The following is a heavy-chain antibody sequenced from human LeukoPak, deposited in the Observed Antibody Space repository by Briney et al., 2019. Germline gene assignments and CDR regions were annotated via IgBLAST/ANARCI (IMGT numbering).Heavy chain of an antibody. D-gene: IGHD3-22*01. Sequence: GGSLRLSCAASGFTFDDYAMHWVRQAPGKGLEWVSGISRNSGSIGYADSVKGRFTISRDNAKNSLYLQMNSLRAEDTALYYCAKDRGWLLAPGYFDYWGQGTLVTVSS. CDR1: GFTFDDYA. J-gene: IGHJ4*02. CDR2: ISRNSGSI. CDR3: AKDRGWLLAPGYFDY. V-gene: IGHV3-9*01.